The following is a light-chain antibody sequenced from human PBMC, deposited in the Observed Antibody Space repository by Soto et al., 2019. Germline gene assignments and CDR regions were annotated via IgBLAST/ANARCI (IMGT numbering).Light chain of an antibody. CDR2: KVS. V-gene: IGKV2-30*01. CDR1: QSLVCSDGNTY. Sequence: DVVMTQSPLSLPVTLGQPASISCSSSQSLVCSDGNTYLNWFRQRPGQSPGRLIYKVSNRDSGVPDRFSGSGSGTDFTLKISRVEAEDVGVYYCMQGTHWPWTFGQGTKVDIK. CDR3: MQGTHWPWT. J-gene: IGKJ1*01.